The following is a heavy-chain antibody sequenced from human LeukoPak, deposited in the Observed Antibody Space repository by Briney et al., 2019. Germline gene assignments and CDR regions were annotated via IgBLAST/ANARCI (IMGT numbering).Heavy chain of an antibody. CDR2: ITNKPKSYNT. CDR3: ARGFHYDFWSGSYYFDY. V-gene: IGHV3-72*01. CDR1: GFTFSDHY. J-gene: IGHJ4*02. D-gene: IGHD3-3*01. Sequence: GGSLRLSCAASGFTFSDHYMDWVRQAPGKGLEWVCRITNKPKSYNTEYAASVKGRFTISRDASKNSLYLQMNSLKTEDTAVYYCARGFHYDFWSGSYYFDYWGQGTLVTVSS.